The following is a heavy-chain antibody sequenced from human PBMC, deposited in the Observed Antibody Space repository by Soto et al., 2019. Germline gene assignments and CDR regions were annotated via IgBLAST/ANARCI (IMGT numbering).Heavy chain of an antibody. V-gene: IGHV4-39*01. Sequence: SETLSLTCTVSGGSISSSNYYCAWIRQSPGKGLEWIGSVYYNGFTYYNPSLKSRVTISVDTSKNQFSLKLTSVTAADTAVYYCARMGDFWSGPGELDPWGQGTLVTVS. J-gene: IGHJ5*02. CDR3: ARMGDFWSGPGELDP. CDR1: GGSISSSNYY. CDR2: VYYNGFT. D-gene: IGHD3-3*01.